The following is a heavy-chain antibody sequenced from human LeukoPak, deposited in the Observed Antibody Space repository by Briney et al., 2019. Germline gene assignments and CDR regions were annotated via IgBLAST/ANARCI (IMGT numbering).Heavy chain of an antibody. CDR2: ISYDGINK. J-gene: IGHJ4*02. Sequence: GGSLRLSCAASGFTFSSYTMHWVRQAPGKGLEWLAVISYDGINKYYADSVKGRFTISRDTSKITLYLQMNSLRAEDTAVYYCARERVESSGYYLDYWGQGTLVTVSS. D-gene: IGHD3-22*01. CDR3: ARERVESSGYYLDY. V-gene: IGHV3-30-3*01. CDR1: GFTFSSYT.